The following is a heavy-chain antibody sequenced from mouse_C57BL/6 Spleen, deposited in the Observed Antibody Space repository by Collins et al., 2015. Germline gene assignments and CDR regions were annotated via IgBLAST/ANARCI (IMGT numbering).Heavy chain of an antibody. Sequence: QVQLQQSGPELVKPGASVKLSCKASGYTFTSYDINWVKQRPGQGLEWIGWIYPRDGSTKYNEKFKGKATLTVDKPSSTAYMQLSSLTSEDSAVYYCTRWGNDWYFDVWGTGTTVTVSS. V-gene: IGHV1-85*01. J-gene: IGHJ1*03. CDR1: GYTFTSYD. D-gene: IGHD2-1*01. CDR3: TRWGNDWYFDV. CDR2: IYPRDGST.